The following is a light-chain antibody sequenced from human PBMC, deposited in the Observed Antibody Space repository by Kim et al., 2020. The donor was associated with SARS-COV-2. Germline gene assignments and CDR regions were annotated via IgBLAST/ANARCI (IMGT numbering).Light chain of an antibody. CDR2: YDS. J-gene: IGLJ3*02. V-gene: IGLV3-21*04. CDR1: NIGSQS. CDR3: QVWDSSSDHWV. Sequence: SYELTQPLSVSVVPGKTARITCGGNNIGSQSVHWYQQKPGQAPVQVVLYDSERPSGIPERISGSKSGSTATLMISGVEAGDEGDDYCQVWDSSSDHWVFG.